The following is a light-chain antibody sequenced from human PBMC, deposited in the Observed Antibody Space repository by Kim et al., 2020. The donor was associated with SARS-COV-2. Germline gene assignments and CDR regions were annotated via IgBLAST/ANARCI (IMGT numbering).Light chain of an antibody. CDR1: QDIRNY. J-gene: IGKJ4*01. Sequence: DIQMTQSPASLSASVGDSLTITCQASQDIRNYLNWYQQKPGKAPKLLIHDASNLGAGVPSRFSGSGSGTDFTLTINILQPEDIATYHCQQFDDLPVTFGGGTKLEI. CDR2: DAS. V-gene: IGKV1-33*01. CDR3: QQFDDLPVT.